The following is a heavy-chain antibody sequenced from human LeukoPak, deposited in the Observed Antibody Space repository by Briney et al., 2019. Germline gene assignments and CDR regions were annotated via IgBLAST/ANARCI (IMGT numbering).Heavy chain of an antibody. CDR3: VRPLSGGSYGY. V-gene: IGHV1-46*01. D-gene: IGHD2-15*01. J-gene: IGHJ4*02. Sequence: ASVKVSCKASGYTFTSYFLHWVRQAAGQGLEWMGIINPSTGSTTYAQKFQGRVTLTRDTSTRTVYMELSSLRSEGTAVYYCVRPLSGGSYGYWGQGTLVTVSS. CDR1: GYTFTSYF. CDR2: INPSTGST.